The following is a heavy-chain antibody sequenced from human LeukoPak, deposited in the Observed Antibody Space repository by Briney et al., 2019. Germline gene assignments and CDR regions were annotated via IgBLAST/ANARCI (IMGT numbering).Heavy chain of an antibody. CDR1: RFTFNSYA. CDR3: ARNENSGWGYFDY. J-gene: IGHJ4*02. CDR2: IGGSNGIT. Sequence: HGGSLRLSCAASRFTFNSYAMSWVRQAPGKGLEWVSVIGGSNGITFYVGSVKGRFTISRDNSKDTLYLQMNSLRAEDTAVYYCARNENSGWGYFDYWGQGTLVTVSS. V-gene: IGHV3-23*01. D-gene: IGHD5-12*01.